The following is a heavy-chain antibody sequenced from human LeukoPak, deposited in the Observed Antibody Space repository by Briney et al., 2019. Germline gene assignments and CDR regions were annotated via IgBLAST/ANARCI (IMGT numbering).Heavy chain of an antibody. J-gene: IGHJ4*02. D-gene: IGHD5-18*01. CDR3: ARLYSSFRGIVY. CDR2: INPSGGSP. CDR1: GYTFTSYY. V-gene: IGHV1-46*01. Sequence: SVKVSCKASGYTFTSYYMHWVRQAPGQGLEWMGIINPSGGSPSYAQKFQGRVTMTRDTSTSTVYMELSRLRSEDTAVYFCARLYSSFRGIVYGGQGTLVTVSS.